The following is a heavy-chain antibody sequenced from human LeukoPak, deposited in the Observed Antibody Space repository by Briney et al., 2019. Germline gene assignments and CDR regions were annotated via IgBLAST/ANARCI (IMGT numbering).Heavy chain of an antibody. CDR1: GGSISSYY. Sequence: SETLSLTCTVSGGSISSYYWSWIRQPAGKGLVWIGRIYTSGSTNYNPSLKSRVTISVDTSKNQFSLKLSSVTAADTAVYYCARHYDYVWGSYRYYFDYWGQGTLVTVSS. J-gene: IGHJ4*02. V-gene: IGHV4-4*07. CDR3: ARHYDYVWGSYRYYFDY. CDR2: IYTSGST. D-gene: IGHD3-16*02.